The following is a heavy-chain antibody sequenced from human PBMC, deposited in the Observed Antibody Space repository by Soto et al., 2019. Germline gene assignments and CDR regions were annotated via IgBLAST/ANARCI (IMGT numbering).Heavy chain of an antibody. Sequence: QVQLVQSGAEVKKPGASVKVSCKASGYTFPSYGISWVRQTPGQGLEWMGWISAYSGNTNDAQKLQGRVTMTTDTSTSTAYMELRSLRSDDTAVYYCARDVAYCGGDGYSFTRPLDYFDYWGQGTLVTVS. V-gene: IGHV1-18*01. J-gene: IGHJ4*02. D-gene: IGHD2-21*02. CDR3: ARDVAYCGGDGYSFTRPLDYFDY. CDR2: ISAYSGNT. CDR1: GYTFPSYG.